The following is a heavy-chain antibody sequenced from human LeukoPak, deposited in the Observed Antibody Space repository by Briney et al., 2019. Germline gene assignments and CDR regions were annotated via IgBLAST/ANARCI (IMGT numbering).Heavy chain of an antibody. CDR2: IYYNGNT. CDR1: GGSISSGGYY. Sequence: PSETLSLTCTVSGGSISSGGYYWSSIRQHPGKGLEWIGYIYYNGNTYYNPSLKSRVTISVDTSKNQFSLKLSSVTAADTAVYYCARDKVDYGDRSGFDYWGQGTLVTVSS. V-gene: IGHV4-31*03. J-gene: IGHJ4*02. D-gene: IGHD4-17*01. CDR3: ARDKVDYGDRSGFDY.